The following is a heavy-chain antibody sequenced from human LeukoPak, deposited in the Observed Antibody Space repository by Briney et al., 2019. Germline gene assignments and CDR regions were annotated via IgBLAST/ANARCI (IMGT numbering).Heavy chain of an antibody. CDR3: ARAMRIAVAGTDY. CDR2: ITSSSTTM. V-gene: IGHV3-48*02. CDR1: GFTFSSYS. J-gene: IGHJ4*02. Sequence: GESLKISCAASGFTFSSYSMIWVRQAPGKGLEWVSSITSSSTTMYYADSVKGRFTISRDNAKSSLFLQLNSLTEGDTAVYYCARAMRIAVAGTDYWGQGTLVTVSS. D-gene: IGHD6-19*01.